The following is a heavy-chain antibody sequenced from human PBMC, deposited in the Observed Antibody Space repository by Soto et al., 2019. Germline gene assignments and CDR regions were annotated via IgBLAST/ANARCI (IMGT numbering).Heavy chain of an antibody. J-gene: IGHJ4*02. CDR1: GYTLTVYS. Sequence: ASVKVSCKASGYTLTVYSIHWLRQAPGQRLEWMGEVNPGNGNTRYSPKLNDRVTITWDTSATTAYLELRSLGPEDTAVYFCARDSLAVAGSFFDRWGQGTLVTVSS. D-gene: IGHD6-19*01. CDR2: VNPGNGNT. V-gene: IGHV1-3*01. CDR3: ARDSLAVAGSFFDR.